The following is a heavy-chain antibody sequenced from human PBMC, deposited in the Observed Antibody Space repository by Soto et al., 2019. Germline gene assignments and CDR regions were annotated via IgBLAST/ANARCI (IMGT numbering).Heavy chain of an antibody. D-gene: IGHD3-22*01. CDR1: GFTFSSYA. CDR3: ARGPHHYYYDSSGYRNAFDI. CDR2: ISYDGSNK. Sequence: QVQLVESGGGVVQPGRSLRLSCAASGFTFSSYAMHWVRQAPGKGLEWVAVISYDGSNKYYADSVKGRFTISRDNSKNTLYLQMNSLRAEDTAVYYCARGPHHYYYDSSGYRNAFDIWGQGTMVTVSS. J-gene: IGHJ3*02. V-gene: IGHV3-30-3*01.